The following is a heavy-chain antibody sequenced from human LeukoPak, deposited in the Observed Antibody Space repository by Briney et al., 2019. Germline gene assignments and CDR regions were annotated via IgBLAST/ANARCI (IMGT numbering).Heavy chain of an antibody. V-gene: IGHV1-18*01. D-gene: IGHD3/OR15-3a*01. CDR1: GYIFTQYG. Sequence: GASVKVSCKASGYIFTQYGISWVRQAPGQGLEWMASISTYNGNTNYAQNFQGRVTVTTDTSTSTAYMELRSLRSDDTAVYYCARRTGYNYYYMEVWGQGTTATASS. J-gene: IGHJ6*03. CDR3: ARRTGYNYYYMEV. CDR2: ISTYNGNT.